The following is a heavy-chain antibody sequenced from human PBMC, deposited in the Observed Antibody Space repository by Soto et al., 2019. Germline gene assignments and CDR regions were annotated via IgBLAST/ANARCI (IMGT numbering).Heavy chain of an antibody. CDR1: GFTFSSYG. D-gene: IGHD4-4*01. J-gene: IGHJ4*02. CDR3: ARDRRTTVTTYYFDY. CDR2: IWYDGSNK. Sequence: GGSLRLSCAASGFTFSSYGMHWVRQAPGKGLEWVAVIWYDGSNKYYADSVKGRFTISRDNSKNTLYLQMNSLRAEDTAVYYCARDRRTTVTTYYFDYWGQGTLVTVSS. V-gene: IGHV3-33*01.